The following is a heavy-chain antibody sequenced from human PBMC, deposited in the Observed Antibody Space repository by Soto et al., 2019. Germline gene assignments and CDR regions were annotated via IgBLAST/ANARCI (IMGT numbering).Heavy chain of an antibody. CDR1: GYIFTSYW. D-gene: IGHD2-15*01. Sequence: PVESLKISCKGSGYIFTSYWICWLRQMPVKVLEWMGIIYPGDSDTRYSPSFQGQVTISADKSISTAYLQWSSLKASDTAMYYCASYPRLGYCSGGSCYTSWGQGTLVTVSS. V-gene: IGHV5-51*01. CDR2: IYPGDSDT. J-gene: IGHJ4*02. CDR3: ASYPRLGYCSGGSCYTS.